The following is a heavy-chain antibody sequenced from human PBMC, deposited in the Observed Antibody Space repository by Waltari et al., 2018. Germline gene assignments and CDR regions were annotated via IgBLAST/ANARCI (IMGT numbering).Heavy chain of an antibody. CDR3: AKDLTQQPPDIVVVPAAMGWFDP. V-gene: IGHV3-23*01. D-gene: IGHD2-2*01. Sequence: GLEWVSAISGSGGSTYYADSVKGRFTISRDNSKNTLYLQMNSLRAEDTAVYYCAKDLTQQPPDIVVVPAAMGWFDPWGQGTLVTVSS. CDR2: ISGSGGST. J-gene: IGHJ5*02.